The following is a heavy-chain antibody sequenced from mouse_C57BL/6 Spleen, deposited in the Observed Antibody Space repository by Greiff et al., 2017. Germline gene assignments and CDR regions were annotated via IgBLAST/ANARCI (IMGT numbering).Heavy chain of an antibody. CDR3: ARALITTVVTYFDY. D-gene: IGHD1-1*01. CDR1: GYAFSSSW. CDR2: IYPGDGDT. J-gene: IGHJ2*01. Sequence: QVQLQQSGPELVKPGASVKISCKASGYAFSSSWMNWVKQRPGKGLEWIGRIYPGDGDTNYNGKFKGKATLTADKSSSTAYMQLSSLTSEDSAVYFCARALITTVVTYFDYWGQGTTLTVSS. V-gene: IGHV1-82*01.